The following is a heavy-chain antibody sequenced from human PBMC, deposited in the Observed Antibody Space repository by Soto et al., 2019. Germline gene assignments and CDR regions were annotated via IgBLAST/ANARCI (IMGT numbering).Heavy chain of an antibody. Sequence: QVQLVQSGAEVKKPGSSVKVSCKASGGTFSSYTISWVRQAPGQGLEWMGRIIPILGIANYAQKFQGRVTITADKSTSTAYMELSSLRSEDTAVYYGAREAPKLLFGELLFDNGGQGTLVTVSS. CDR1: GGTFSSYT. D-gene: IGHD3-10*01. J-gene: IGHJ4*02. V-gene: IGHV1-69*08. CDR3: AREAPKLLFGELLFDN. CDR2: IIPILGIA.